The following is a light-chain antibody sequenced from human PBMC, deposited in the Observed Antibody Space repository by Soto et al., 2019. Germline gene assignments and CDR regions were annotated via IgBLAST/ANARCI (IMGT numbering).Light chain of an antibody. CDR1: SSYVGGYNY. CDR2: DVS. V-gene: IGLV2-14*03. J-gene: IGLJ1*01. CDR3: DSYTSSTTLYV. Sequence: QSVRTQAASGSGSAGGAITISCTGTSSYVGGYNYFSWYQHHPGKAPKLRIYDVSSRPSGVSSRFSGFKSGNTDSLTISGLQAEDEADYYCDSYTSSTTLYVFGTGTKVTVL.